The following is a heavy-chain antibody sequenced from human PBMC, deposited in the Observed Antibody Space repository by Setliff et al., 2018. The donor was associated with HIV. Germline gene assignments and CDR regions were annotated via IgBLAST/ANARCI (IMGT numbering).Heavy chain of an antibody. CDR1: GFTFSTYS. CDR3: ARVRVAAVAPYFDF. Sequence: PGGSLRLSCAASGFTFSTYSMNWVRQAPGKGLEWISYISSSSSSIYYADSVKGRFTISRDNSRSTVYLQMGSLRAEDMAVYYCARVRVAAVAPYFDFWGQGALVTVSS. CDR2: ISSSSSSI. J-gene: IGHJ4*02. D-gene: IGHD6-13*01. V-gene: IGHV3-48*01.